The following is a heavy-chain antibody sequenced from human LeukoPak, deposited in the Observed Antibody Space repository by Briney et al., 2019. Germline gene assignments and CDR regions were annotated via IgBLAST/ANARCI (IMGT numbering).Heavy chain of an antibody. V-gene: IGHV3-23*01. D-gene: IGHD1-26*01. CDR1: GFTFNTYA. J-gene: IGHJ4*02. CDR2: ASGSGGDT. Sequence: GGSLRLSCAASGFTFNTYAMTWVRQAPGKGPEWVAVASGSGGDTKYADSVKGRLTISRDNSQSTLYLQMGSLRPEDTATYYCAKLLVGNDYFHHWGQGTLVTVSS. CDR3: AKLLVGNDYFHH.